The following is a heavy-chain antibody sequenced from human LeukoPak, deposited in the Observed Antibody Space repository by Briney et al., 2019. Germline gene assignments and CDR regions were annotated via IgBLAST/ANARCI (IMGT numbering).Heavy chain of an antibody. D-gene: IGHD3-22*01. Sequence: PGGSLRLSCAASGFTFSSYAMSWVRHAPGEGLEWVSAISGSGGSTYYADSVKGRFTISRDNSKNTLYLQMNSLRAEDTAVYYCALLGPPYYYDSPFDYWGQGTLVTVSS. CDR2: ISGSGGST. CDR3: ALLGPPYYYDSPFDY. J-gene: IGHJ4*02. CDR1: GFTFSSYA. V-gene: IGHV3-23*01.